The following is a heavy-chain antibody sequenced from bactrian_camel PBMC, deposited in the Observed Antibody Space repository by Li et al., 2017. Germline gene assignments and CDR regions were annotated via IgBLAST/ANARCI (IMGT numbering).Heavy chain of an antibody. CDR1: GFTISNYW. CDR2: INSGGGTT. V-gene: IGHV3S25*01. CDR3: TTAYSYEGGWGRY. J-gene: IGHJ4*01. D-gene: IGHD7*01. Sequence: QLVESGGGLVQPGGSLRLSCVVSGFTISNYWMNWVRQAPGKGLEWVSIINSGGGTTYYTDSVKGRFTISRDSAKNTLDLQMNSLKTEDTAVYYCTTAYSYEGGWGRYRGQGTQVTVS.